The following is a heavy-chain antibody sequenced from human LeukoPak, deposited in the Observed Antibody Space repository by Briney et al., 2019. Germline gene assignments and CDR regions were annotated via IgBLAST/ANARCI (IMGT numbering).Heavy chain of an antibody. CDR1: GYTFTSYY. D-gene: IGHD3-22*01. Sequence: ESLKISCKASGYTFTSYYMHWVRQAPGQGLEWMGIINPSGGSTSYAQKFQGRVTMTRDTSTSTVYMELSSLRSEDTAVYYCASLFSSGPLGGPWGQGTLVTVSS. V-gene: IGHV1-46*01. J-gene: IGHJ5*02. CDR2: INPSGGST. CDR3: ASLFSSGPLGGP.